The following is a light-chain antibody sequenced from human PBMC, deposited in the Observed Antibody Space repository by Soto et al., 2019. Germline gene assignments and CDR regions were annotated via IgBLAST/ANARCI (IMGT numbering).Light chain of an antibody. CDR3: AAWDDSLNGYV. J-gene: IGLJ1*01. V-gene: IGLV1-44*01. CDR2: SNN. Sequence: QSVLTQPPSASGTPGQRVTISCSGSSSNIGSNTVNWYQQLPGTAPKLLIYSNNQRPSGVPDRFSGSKSGTSASLAISGLQSEDEDDYYCAAWDDSLNGYVFGTATKVTV. CDR1: SSNIGSNT.